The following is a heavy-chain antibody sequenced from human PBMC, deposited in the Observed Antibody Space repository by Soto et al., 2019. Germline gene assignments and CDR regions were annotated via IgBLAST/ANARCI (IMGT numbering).Heavy chain of an antibody. CDR1: GGSISSGYYY. V-gene: IGHV4-30-4*01. CDR2: IYYSGST. Sequence: QVQLQESGPGLVKPSQTLSLTCTVSGGSISSGYYYWSWIRQPPGKGLEWIGYIYYSGSTYYNPSLKSRVTISVDTSKNQFSLKLSSVTAADTAVYYCASLRTSIRFLEWLSTSYYYYGMDVWGQGTTVTVSS. CDR3: ASLRTSIRFLEWLSTSYYYYGMDV. J-gene: IGHJ6*02. D-gene: IGHD3-3*01.